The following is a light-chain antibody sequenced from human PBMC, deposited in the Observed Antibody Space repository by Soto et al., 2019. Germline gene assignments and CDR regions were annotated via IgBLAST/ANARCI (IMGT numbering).Light chain of an antibody. CDR3: QQLNSYPIT. CDR1: QDISSY. CDR2: AAS. Sequence: DIQLTQSPSFLSASVGDRVTITCRASQDISSYLAWYQQKPGKAPKLLIYAASTLQSGVPSRFSGSGSGTEFPLTISSLQPEDFATYYCQQLNSYPITFGQGTRLEIK. V-gene: IGKV1-9*01. J-gene: IGKJ5*01.